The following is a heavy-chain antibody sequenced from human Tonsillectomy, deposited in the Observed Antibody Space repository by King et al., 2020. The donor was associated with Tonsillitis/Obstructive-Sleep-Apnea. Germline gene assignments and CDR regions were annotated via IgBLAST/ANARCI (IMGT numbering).Heavy chain of an antibody. Sequence: VQLVESGGVLVQPGGSLRLSCAASGFSFRRYLMHWFRQTPGKGLVWVSRIKCYENSPIYADSVKGRFTVSRDNAKNTLYLQMNSLGAEDTAVYYCVRDVGKLVRALDYWGQGTLVTVSS. CDR3: VRDVGKLVRALDY. CDR2: IKCYENSP. J-gene: IGHJ4*02. CDR1: GFSFRRYL. D-gene: IGHD6-6*01. V-gene: IGHV3-74*01.